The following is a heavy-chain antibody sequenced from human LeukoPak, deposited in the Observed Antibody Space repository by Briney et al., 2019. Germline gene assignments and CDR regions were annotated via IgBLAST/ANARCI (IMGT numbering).Heavy chain of an antibody. CDR2: ISAYNGNT. J-gene: IGHJ6*02. CDR1: GGTFSSYG. V-gene: IGHV1-18*01. CDR3: ARTRREYYYYYGMDV. D-gene: IGHD5-24*01. Sequence: AASVKVSCKASGGTFSSYGISWVRQAPGQGLEWMGWISAYNGNTNYAQKLQGRVTMTTDTSTSTAYMELRSLRSDDTAVYYCARTRREYYYYYGMDVWGQGTTVTVSS.